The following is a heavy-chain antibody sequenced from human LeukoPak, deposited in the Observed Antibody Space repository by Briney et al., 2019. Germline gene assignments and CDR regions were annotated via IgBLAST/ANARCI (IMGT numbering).Heavy chain of an antibody. CDR3: ARDLALYSSSAPFDY. CDR2: ISYDGSKK. Sequence: GGSLRLSCAASGFTFSSYGMHWVRQAPGKGLEWVTVISYDGSKKYYADSAKGRFTISRDNSKNTLYLQMNTLRADDTAVYYCARDLALYSSSAPFDYWGQGTLVTVSS. D-gene: IGHD6-6*01. V-gene: IGHV3-30*03. CDR1: GFTFSSYG. J-gene: IGHJ4*02.